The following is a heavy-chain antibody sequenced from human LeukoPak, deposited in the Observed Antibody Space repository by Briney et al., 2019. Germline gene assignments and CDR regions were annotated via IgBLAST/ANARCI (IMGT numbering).Heavy chain of an antibody. CDR2: IKEDGSEI. CDR1: GFTFSSYW. D-gene: IGHD1-26*01. CDR3: AREPRWVSYYGMDV. Sequence: GGSLRLSCAASGFTFSSYWMSWVRQAPGKGLEWVAKIKEDGSEIYYVDSVKGRFTISRDNTMKSLSLEMNSLRAEDTAVYYCAREPRWVSYYGMDVWGQGTTVTVSS. J-gene: IGHJ6*02. V-gene: IGHV3-7*05.